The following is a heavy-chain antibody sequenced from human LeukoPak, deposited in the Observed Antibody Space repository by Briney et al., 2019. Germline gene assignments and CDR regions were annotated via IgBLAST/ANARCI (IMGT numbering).Heavy chain of an antibody. D-gene: IGHD5-18*01. V-gene: IGHV4-59*01. J-gene: IGHJ3*02. Sequence: PSETLSLTCTVSGGSISSYYWSWIRQPPGKGLEWIGYIYYSGSTNYNPSLKSRVTISVDTSKNQFSLKLSSVTAADTAAYYCARDTRGYSYGSGAFDIWGQGTMVTVSS. CDR2: IYYSGST. CDR1: GGSISSYY. CDR3: ARDTRGYSYGSGAFDI.